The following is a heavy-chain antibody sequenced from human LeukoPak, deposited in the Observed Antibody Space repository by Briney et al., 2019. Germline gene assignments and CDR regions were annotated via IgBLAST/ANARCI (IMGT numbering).Heavy chain of an antibody. CDR1: GGSISSYY. CDR3: ARQDYYYYYMDV. V-gene: IGHV4-4*09. CDR2: IYTSGST. J-gene: IGHJ6*03. Sequence: PSETLSLTCTVSGGSISSYYWSWIRQPPGKGLEWIGYIYTSGSTNYNPSLKSRVTISVDTSKNQFSLKLSSVTAADTAVYYCARQDYYYYYMDVWGKGTTVTVSS.